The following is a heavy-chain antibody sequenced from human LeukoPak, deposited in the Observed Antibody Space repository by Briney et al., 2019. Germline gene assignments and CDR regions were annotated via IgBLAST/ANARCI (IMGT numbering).Heavy chain of an antibody. V-gene: IGHV4-34*01. J-gene: IGHJ5*02. CDR1: IDSFSNYH. Sequence: TASETLSLTCAVYIDSFSNYHWNWIRQTPAKGMEWIGEVNESGGTNISPSLRSRVILSVDTSKNQFSLKLISVTVADTAIYYCARGQGATVPQVGKNWSDPWGQGTRVTVSS. CDR2: VNESGGT. CDR3: ARGQGATVPQVGKNWSDP. D-gene: IGHD1-26*01.